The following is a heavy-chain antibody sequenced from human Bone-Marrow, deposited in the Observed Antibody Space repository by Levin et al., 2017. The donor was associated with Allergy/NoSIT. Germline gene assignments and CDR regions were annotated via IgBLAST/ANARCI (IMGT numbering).Heavy chain of an antibody. J-gene: IGHJ3*02. Sequence: GGSLRLSCAGSGFTFSTYGMNWVRQAAGKGLEWVAGIWFDGSKEYYGDSVKGRFTISRDNSKNTLYLQMNSLRAEDTAVYYCAKGGFDAFDIWGQGTMVTVSS. CDR1: GFTFSTYG. CDR2: IWFDGSKE. V-gene: IGHV3-30*02. CDR3: AKGGFDAFDI. D-gene: IGHD3-16*01.